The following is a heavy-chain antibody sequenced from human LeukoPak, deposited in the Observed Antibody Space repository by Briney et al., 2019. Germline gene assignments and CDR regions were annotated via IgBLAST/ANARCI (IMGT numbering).Heavy chain of an antibody. D-gene: IGHD6-13*01. CDR2: ISSSSSYI. Sequence: GGSLRLSCAASGFTFSSYSMNWVRQALGKGLEWVSSISSSSSYIYYADPVKGRFTISRDNAKNSLYLQMNSLRAEDTAVYYCAREESSSWYGGDWFDPWGQGTLVTVSS. CDR1: GFTFSSYS. V-gene: IGHV3-21*01. J-gene: IGHJ5*02. CDR3: AREESSSWYGGDWFDP.